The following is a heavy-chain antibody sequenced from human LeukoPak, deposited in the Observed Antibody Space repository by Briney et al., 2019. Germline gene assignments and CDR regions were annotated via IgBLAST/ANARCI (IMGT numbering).Heavy chain of an antibody. J-gene: IGHJ5*02. CDR2: ISGSGGST. CDR1: GFTFSSYG. CDR3: AHPTEYSSSWYGNWFDP. V-gene: IGHV3-23*01. D-gene: IGHD6-13*01. Sequence: PGGTLRLSCAASGFTFSSYGMSWVRQAPGKGLDWVSAISGSGGSTYYADSVKGRFTISRDNSKNTLYLQMNSLRAEDTAVYYCAHPTEYSSSWYGNWFDPWGQGTLVTVSS.